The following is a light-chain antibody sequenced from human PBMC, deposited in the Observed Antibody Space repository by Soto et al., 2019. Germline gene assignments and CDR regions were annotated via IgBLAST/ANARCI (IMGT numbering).Light chain of an antibody. CDR2: DAS. Sequence: EIVLTQSPATLSLSPGERATLSCRASQSVSSYLAWYQHKPGQAPRLLIYDASKRATGIPARFSGSGSGTAFTRTISRPEPEDCAVYYCQQRSNWPPTWTFGQGTRVELK. V-gene: IGKV3-11*01. CDR3: QQRSNWPPTWT. CDR1: QSVSSY. J-gene: IGKJ1*01.